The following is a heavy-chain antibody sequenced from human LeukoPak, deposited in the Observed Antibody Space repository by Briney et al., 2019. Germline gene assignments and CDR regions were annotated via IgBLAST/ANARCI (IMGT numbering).Heavy chain of an antibody. D-gene: IGHD5-12*01. CDR3: ARRDIVATIGYYYYYGMDV. J-gene: IGHJ6*04. Sequence: ASVKVSCKASGGTFSSYAISWVRQAPGQGLEWMGGIIPIFGTANYAQKFQGRVTITADESTSTAYMELSSLRSEDTAVYYCARRDIVATIGYYYYYGMDVWGKGTTVTVSS. CDR2: IIPIFGTA. V-gene: IGHV1-69*13. CDR1: GGTFSSYA.